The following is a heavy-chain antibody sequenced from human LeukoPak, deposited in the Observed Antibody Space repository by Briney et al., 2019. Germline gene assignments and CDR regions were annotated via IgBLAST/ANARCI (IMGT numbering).Heavy chain of an antibody. J-gene: IGHJ3*02. Sequence: GSLRLSCAASGFTLSSYWMSWVRQAPGKGLEWVANIKQDGSEKYYVASVKGRFTISRANAKNSLYLQMNSLRAEDTAVYYCARGIVVVTASAFDIWGQGTMVTVSS. D-gene: IGHD2-21*02. V-gene: IGHV3-7*03. CDR3: ARGIVVVTASAFDI. CDR1: GFTLSSYW. CDR2: IKQDGSEK.